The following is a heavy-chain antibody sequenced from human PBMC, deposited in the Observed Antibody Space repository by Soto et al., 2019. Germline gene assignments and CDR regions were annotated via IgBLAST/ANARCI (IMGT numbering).Heavy chain of an antibody. V-gene: IGHV3-48*03. CDR2: ISSSGSTI. CDR1: GFTFSSYE. Sequence: EVQLVESGGGLVQPGGSLRLSCAASGFTFSSYEMNWVRQAPGKGLEWVSHISSSGSTIYYADSVKGRFTISRDNAKNSLYLQMNSLRAEDTAVYYCSYGGIAASVGYWGQGTLVTVSS. D-gene: IGHD6-13*01. CDR3: SYGGIAASVGY. J-gene: IGHJ4*02.